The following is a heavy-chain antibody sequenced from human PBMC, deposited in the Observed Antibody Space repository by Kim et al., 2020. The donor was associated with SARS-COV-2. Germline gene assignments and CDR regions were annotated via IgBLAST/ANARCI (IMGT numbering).Heavy chain of an antibody. CDR2: INSDGSST. V-gene: IGHV3-74*01. CDR1: GFTFSSYW. J-gene: IGHJ5*02. D-gene: IGHD6-13*01. Sequence: GGSLRLSCAASGFTFSSYWMHWVRQAPGKGLVWVSRINSDGSSTSYADSVKGRFTISRDNAKNTLYLQMNSLRAEDTAVYYCARVQAAAGESRNENWFDPWGQGTLVTVSS. CDR3: ARVQAAAGESRNENWFDP.